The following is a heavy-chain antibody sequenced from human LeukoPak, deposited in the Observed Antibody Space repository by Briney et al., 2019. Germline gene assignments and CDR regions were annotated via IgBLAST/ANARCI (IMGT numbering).Heavy chain of an antibody. D-gene: IGHD5-18*01. CDR2: IYYSGST. V-gene: IGHV4-31*03. CDR3: ARGGYSYAEPFDY. CDR1: GGSISSGGYY. Sequence: SETLSLTCTVSGGSISSGGYYWSWIRQHPGEGLEWIGYIYYSGSTYYNPSLKSRVTISVDTSKNQFSLKLSSVTAADTAVYYCARGGYSYAEPFDYWGQGTLVTVSS. J-gene: IGHJ4*02.